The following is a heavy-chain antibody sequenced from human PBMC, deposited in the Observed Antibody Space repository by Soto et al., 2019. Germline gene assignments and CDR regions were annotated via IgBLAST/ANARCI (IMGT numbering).Heavy chain of an antibody. Sequence: EVQLLESGGGLVQPGGSLRLSCAASGFTFSSYAMSWVRQAPGKGLEWVSAISGGGGSTYYADSVKGRFTISRDNSKNTLYLQMNSLRAEDTAVYYCAKGQTYYYGSGSEAHFDYWGQGTLVTVPS. V-gene: IGHV3-23*01. CDR3: AKGQTYYYGSGSEAHFDY. D-gene: IGHD3-10*01. CDR1: GFTFSSYA. CDR2: ISGGGGST. J-gene: IGHJ4*02.